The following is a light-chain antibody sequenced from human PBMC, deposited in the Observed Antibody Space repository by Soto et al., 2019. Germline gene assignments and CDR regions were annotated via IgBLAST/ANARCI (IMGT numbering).Light chain of an antibody. J-gene: IGLJ1*01. CDR2: EVN. V-gene: IGLV2-14*01. Sequence: QSALTQPASVSASPGQSITISCTGTSSGVGGYKYVSWYQQHPGKAPKLIIYEVNNRPSGVSNCLSGSKSGNTASLTISGLQAEDEADYYCSSYSISTAYLFGTGTKVTVL. CDR1: SSGVGGYKY. CDR3: SSYSISTAYL.